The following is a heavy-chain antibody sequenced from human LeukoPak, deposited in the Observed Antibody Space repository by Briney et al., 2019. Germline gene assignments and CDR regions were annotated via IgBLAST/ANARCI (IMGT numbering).Heavy chain of an antibody. D-gene: IGHD3-22*01. J-gene: IGHJ4*02. CDR2: IYYSGTT. CDR1: GGSITGYF. CDR3: ARGVYSSGYYYYFDY. Sequence: SETLSLTCTVSGGSITGYFWSWIRQPPGKGLEWIGYIYYSGTTNYNPSLKSRVTISVDTSNNQFSLNLRSVTAADTAVYYCARGVYSSGYYYYFDYWGQGTLVTVSS. V-gene: IGHV4-59*01.